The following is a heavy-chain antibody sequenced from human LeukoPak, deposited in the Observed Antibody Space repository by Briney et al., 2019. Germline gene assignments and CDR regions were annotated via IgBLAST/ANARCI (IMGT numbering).Heavy chain of an antibody. CDR3: ARGPRIQLPFTQFDY. V-gene: IGHV1-69*13. Sequence: GASVKVSCKASGGTFSGYAISWVRQAPGQGLEWMGGIIPIFGTANYAQKFQGRVTITADESTSTAYMELSSLRSEDTAVYYCARGPRIQLPFTQFDYWGQGTLVTVSS. J-gene: IGHJ4*02. CDR2: IIPIFGTA. D-gene: IGHD5-18*01. CDR1: GGTFSGYA.